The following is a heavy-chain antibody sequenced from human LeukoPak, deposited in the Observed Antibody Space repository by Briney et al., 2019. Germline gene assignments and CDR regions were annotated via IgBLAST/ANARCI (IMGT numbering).Heavy chain of an antibody. CDR1: GGSISSYY. CDR2: IYYSGST. J-gene: IGHJ4*02. CDR3: AREGDFWRRNYYFDY. V-gene: IGHV4-59*01. Sequence: SETLSLTCTVSGGSISSYYWSWIRQPPGKGLEWIGYIYYSGSTNYNPSLKSRVTISVDASKNQFSLKLSSVTAVDTAVYYCAREGDFWRRNYYFDYWGQGTLVTVSS. D-gene: IGHD3-3*01.